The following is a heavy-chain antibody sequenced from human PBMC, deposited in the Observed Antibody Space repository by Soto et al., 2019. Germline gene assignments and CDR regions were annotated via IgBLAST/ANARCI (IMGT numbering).Heavy chain of an antibody. J-gene: IGHJ5*02. CDR1: GGTISGYY. V-gene: IGHV4-4*07. CDR2: IYSSGNT. CDR3: ARGQRFSDWFDP. D-gene: IGHD3-3*01. Sequence: SETLSLTCSVSGGTISGYYWTWIRQPAGKGLEWIGRIYSSGNTKYNPSLQSRVTMSLDTSNNQFSLRLTSVTAADTAVYYCARGQRFSDWFDPWGQGTLATVSP.